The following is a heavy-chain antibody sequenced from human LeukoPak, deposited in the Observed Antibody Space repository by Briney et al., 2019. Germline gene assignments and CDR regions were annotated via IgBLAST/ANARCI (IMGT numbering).Heavy chain of an antibody. Sequence: SETLSLTCTVSGGAISTYYWNWIRQPPGKGLEWIGYIYYNGITNYNPSLKSRVTISLDTSKTQFSLSLSSVTAADTAVYYCARGAEMATIDPYFDYWGQGTLVTVSS. J-gene: IGHJ4*02. CDR1: GGAISTYY. CDR2: IYYNGIT. V-gene: IGHV4-59*01. CDR3: ARGAEMATIDPYFDY. D-gene: IGHD5-24*01.